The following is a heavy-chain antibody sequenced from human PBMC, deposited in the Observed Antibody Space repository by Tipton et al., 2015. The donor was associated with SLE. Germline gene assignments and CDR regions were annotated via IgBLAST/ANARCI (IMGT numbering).Heavy chain of an antibody. V-gene: IGHV4-34*01. CDR1: GGSFSGYY. CDR3: AREGPAAPFDAFDI. Sequence: TLSLTCTVYGGSFSGYYWSWIRQPPGKGLEWIGEINHSGSTNYNPSLKSRVTISVDTSTNQFSLKLSSVTAADTAVYYCAREGPAAPFDAFDIWGQGTMVTVSS. J-gene: IGHJ3*02. CDR2: INHSGST. D-gene: IGHD2-2*01.